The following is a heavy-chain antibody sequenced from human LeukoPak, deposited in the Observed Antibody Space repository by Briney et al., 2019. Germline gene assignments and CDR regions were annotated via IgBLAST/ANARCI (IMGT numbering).Heavy chain of an antibody. Sequence: GGSLRLSCAASGFTFSSYSMNWVRQAPGKGLEWVSSISSSSSYIYYADSVKGRFTISRDNAKNSLYLQMNSLRAEDTAVYYCARDSRFLEEGFDYWGQGTLVTVSS. D-gene: IGHD3-3*01. CDR2: ISSSSSYI. J-gene: IGHJ4*02. CDR1: GFTFSSYS. CDR3: ARDSRFLEEGFDY. V-gene: IGHV3-21*01.